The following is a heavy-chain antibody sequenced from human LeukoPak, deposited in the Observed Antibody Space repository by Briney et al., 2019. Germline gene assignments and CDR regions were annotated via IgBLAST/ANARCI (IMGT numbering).Heavy chain of an antibody. CDR1: GYTFNSYG. D-gene: IGHD6-13*01. V-gene: IGHV1-18*01. J-gene: IGHJ4*02. CDR3: ARDRPRLSIAAARALDY. CDR2: ISAYNGNT. Sequence: ASVKVSCMASGYTFNSYGISWVRQAPGQGLEWMGWISAYNGNTNYAQKLQGRVTMTTDTSTSTAYMELRSLRSDDTAVYYCARDRPRLSIAAARALDYWGQGTLVTVSS.